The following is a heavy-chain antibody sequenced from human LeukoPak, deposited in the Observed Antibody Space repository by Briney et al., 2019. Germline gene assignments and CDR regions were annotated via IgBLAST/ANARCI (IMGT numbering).Heavy chain of an antibody. J-gene: IGHJ5*02. D-gene: IGHD5-18*01. V-gene: IGHV4-59*01. CDR3: ARGTQLWLPTNWFDP. Sequence: SETLSLTCTVSGGSISSFYWSWIRQPPGKGLEYIGYIYNSGSTNYSPSLKSRVTISVDTSKNQISLKLSSVTAADTAVYYCARGTQLWLPTNWFDPWGQGTLVTVSS. CDR2: IYNSGST. CDR1: GGSISSFY.